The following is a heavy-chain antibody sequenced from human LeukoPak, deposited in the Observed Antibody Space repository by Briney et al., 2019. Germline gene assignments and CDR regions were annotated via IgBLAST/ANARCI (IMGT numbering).Heavy chain of an antibody. CDR3: AKEKYGNYGGPFDY. Sequence: SLRLSCAASGFTFSSYGTHWVRQAPGKGLEWVAVIWYDGSNKYYADSVKGRFTISRDNSKNTLYLQMNSLRAEDTAVYYCAKEKYGNYGGPFDYWGQGTLVTVSS. J-gene: IGHJ4*02. CDR2: IWYDGSNK. V-gene: IGHV3-33*06. CDR1: GFTFSSYG. D-gene: IGHD1-7*01.